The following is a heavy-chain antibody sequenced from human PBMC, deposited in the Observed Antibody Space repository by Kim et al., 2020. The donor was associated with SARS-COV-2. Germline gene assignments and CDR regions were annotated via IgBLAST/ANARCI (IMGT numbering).Heavy chain of an antibody. CDR3: ARGEVRGAITPFFDY. V-gene: IGHV5-10-1*01. J-gene: IGHJ4*02. D-gene: IGHD3-10*01. CDR1: GYSFTSYW. Sequence: GESLKISCKGSGYSFTSYWISWVRQMPGKGLEWMGRIDPSDSYTNYSPSFQGHVTISADKSISTAYLQWSSLKASDTAMYYCARGEVRGAITPFFDYWGQGTLVTVSS. CDR2: IDPSDSYT.